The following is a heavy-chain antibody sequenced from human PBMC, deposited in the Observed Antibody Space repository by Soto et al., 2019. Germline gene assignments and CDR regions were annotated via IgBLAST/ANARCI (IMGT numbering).Heavy chain of an antibody. CDR2: ISGSGGST. CDR3: ARDAIGIYYDSSGSQGDAFDI. CDR1: GFTFSNYA. Sequence: GGSLRLSCAASGFTFSNYAMNWVRQAPGKGLEWVSSISGSGGSTYYADSVKGRFTISRDNSKNTLYLQMNSLRAEDTAVYYCARDAIGIYYDSSGSQGDAFDIWGQGTMVTVSS. J-gene: IGHJ3*02. V-gene: IGHV3-23*01. D-gene: IGHD3-22*01.